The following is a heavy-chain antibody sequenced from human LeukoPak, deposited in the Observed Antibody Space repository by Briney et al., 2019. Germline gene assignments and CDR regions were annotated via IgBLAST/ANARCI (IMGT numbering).Heavy chain of an antibody. Sequence: PGGSLRLSCAASGFTFSSYAMSWVRQAPGKGLEWVSGINWNSGTIGYADSVKGRFTISRANAKNSLYLQMNSLRAEDTALYYCAKDRYSTGWGYFDYWGQGTLVTVSS. V-gene: IGHV3-9*01. D-gene: IGHD6-19*01. CDR3: AKDRYSTGWGYFDY. CDR1: GFTFSSYA. J-gene: IGHJ4*02. CDR2: INWNSGTI.